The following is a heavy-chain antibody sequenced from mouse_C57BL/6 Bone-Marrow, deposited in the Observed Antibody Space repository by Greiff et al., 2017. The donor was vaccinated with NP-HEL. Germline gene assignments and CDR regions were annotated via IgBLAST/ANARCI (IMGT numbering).Heavy chain of an antibody. J-gene: IGHJ4*01. D-gene: IGHD1-1*01. Sequence: EVQLQQSGAELVRPGASVKLSCTASGFNIKDDYMHWVQQRPEQGLEWIGWIDPENGDTEYASKFQGKATITADTSSNTAYLQLSSLTSEDTAVYYCTTPSYYGSSFYAMDYWGQGTSVTVSS. CDR1: GFNIKDDY. V-gene: IGHV14-4*01. CDR2: IDPENGDT. CDR3: TTPSYYGSSFYAMDY.